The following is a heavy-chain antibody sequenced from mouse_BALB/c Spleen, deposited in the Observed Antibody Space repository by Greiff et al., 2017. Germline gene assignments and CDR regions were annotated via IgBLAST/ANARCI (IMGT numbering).Heavy chain of an antibody. CDR3: ARGQPRYFDV. D-gene: IGHD3-3*01. CDR2: IDPENGNT. Sequence: VQLKQSGAELVRPGALVKLSCKASGFNIKDYYMHWVKQRPEQGLEWIGWIDPENGNTIYDPKFQGKASITADTSSNTAYLQLSSLTSEDTAVYYCARGQPRYFDVWGAGTTVTVSS. J-gene: IGHJ1*01. V-gene: IGHV14-1*02. CDR1: GFNIKDYY.